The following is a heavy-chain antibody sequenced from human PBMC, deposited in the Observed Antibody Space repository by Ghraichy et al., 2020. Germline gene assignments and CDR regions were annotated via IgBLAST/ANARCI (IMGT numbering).Heavy chain of an antibody. V-gene: IGHV3-23*01. CDR2: ISGSGATT. D-gene: IGHD2-2*02. CDR3: ARTPPSVGVPAAIRACGMDG. J-gene: IGHJ6*04. CDR1: GFSFSSYV. Sequence: GVLNISCAVSGFSFSSYVMTWVREAPGTGLEWVSSISGSGATTYNADSVKRRFTISRDNSKNTLYLQMNILRAEDTAIYYCARTPPSVGVPAAIRACGMDGWGKGTTVTVSS.